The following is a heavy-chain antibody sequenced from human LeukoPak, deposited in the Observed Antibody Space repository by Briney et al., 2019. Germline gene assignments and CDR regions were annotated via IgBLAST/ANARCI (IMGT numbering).Heavy chain of an antibody. CDR3: TRWYSSSDYYFDY. D-gene: IGHD6-13*01. V-gene: IGHV3-49*04. J-gene: IGHJ4*02. Sequence: QPGRSLRLSCTASGFTFGDYAMSWVRQAPGKGLEWVGFIRSKAYGGTTEYAASVKGRFTISRDDSKSIAYMQMNSLKTEDTAVYYCTRWYSSSDYYFDYWGRGTLVTVSS. CDR1: GFTFGDYA. CDR2: IRSKAYGGTT.